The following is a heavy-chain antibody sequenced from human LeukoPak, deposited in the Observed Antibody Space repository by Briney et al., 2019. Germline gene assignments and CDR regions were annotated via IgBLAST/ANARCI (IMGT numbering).Heavy chain of an antibody. J-gene: IGHJ4*02. D-gene: IGHD4-17*01. CDR1: GITFSSYG. CDR2: ISSTGGTT. Sequence: GGSLRLSCAASGITFSSYGMSWVRQAPGKGLEWVSSISSTGGTTYYADSVKGRFTISRDNSKNTLYLQMNSLRAEDTAVYYCATPPTVTRNYWGQGILVTVSS. CDR3: ATPPTVTRNY. V-gene: IGHV3-23*01.